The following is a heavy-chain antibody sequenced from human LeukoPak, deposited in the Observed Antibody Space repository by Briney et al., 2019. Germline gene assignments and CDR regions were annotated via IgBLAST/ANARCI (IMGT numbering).Heavy chain of an antibody. Sequence: PSETLSLTCTVSRGSISSAGYYWTWIRQHPGKGLEWIGYIYNSGSTNYNPSLKSRVTMSVDTSKDHFSLNLSSVTATDTAVYFCVRLLGGYFAGNTFDIWGQGIVVSVSS. CDR2: IYNSGST. V-gene: IGHV4-31*03. CDR1: RGSISSAGYY. D-gene: IGHD3-9*01. J-gene: IGHJ3*02. CDR3: VRLLGGYFAGNTFDI.